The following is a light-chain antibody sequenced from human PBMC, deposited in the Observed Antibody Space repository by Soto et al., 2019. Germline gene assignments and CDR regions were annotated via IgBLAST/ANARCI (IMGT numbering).Light chain of an antibody. CDR2: DAS. Sequence: ETVLTQSPATLSLSPGERATLSCRASQSVSTYLAWYQQKPGQAPRLLIYDASNRATGIPARLIGSWSGTDFTLTSGGLEPEDSAVYYCQQRINWPLTFGGGTKVDIK. V-gene: IGKV3-11*01. J-gene: IGKJ4*01. CDR1: QSVSTY. CDR3: QQRINWPLT.